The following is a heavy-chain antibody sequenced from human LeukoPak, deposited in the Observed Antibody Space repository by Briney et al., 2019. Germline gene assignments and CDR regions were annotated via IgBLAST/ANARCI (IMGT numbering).Heavy chain of an antibody. J-gene: IGHJ6*03. Sequence: GGSLRLSCAASGFTFSSYAMSWVRQAPGKGLEWVSPISGSGVSTYYADSVKGRFTISRDNSKNTLYLQMNSLRAEDTAVYYCAKIRVQYASNYYYYMDVWGKGTTVTVSS. CDR3: AKIRVQYASNYYYYMDV. CDR2: ISGSGVST. D-gene: IGHD4-11*01. CDR1: GFTFSSYA. V-gene: IGHV3-23*01.